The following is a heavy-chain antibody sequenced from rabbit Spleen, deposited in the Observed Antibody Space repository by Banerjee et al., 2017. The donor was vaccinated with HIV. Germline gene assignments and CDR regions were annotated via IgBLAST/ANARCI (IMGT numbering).Heavy chain of an antibody. CDR2: IATGSSGFT. CDR3: ARDTGTSFSTYGMDL. J-gene: IGHJ6*01. V-gene: IGHV1S45*01. Sequence: QEQLEESGGDLVKPEGSLTLTCTASGFTFSTYWISWVRQAPGKGLEWIACIATGSSGFTYYASWAKGRFTCSKASSTTVTLQMTSLTAADTATYFCARDTGTSFSTYGMDLWGPGTLVTVS. CDR1: GFTFSTYW. D-gene: IGHD8-1*01.